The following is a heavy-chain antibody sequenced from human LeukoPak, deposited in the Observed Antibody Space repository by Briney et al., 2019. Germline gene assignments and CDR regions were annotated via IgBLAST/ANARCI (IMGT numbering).Heavy chain of an antibody. J-gene: IGHJ4*02. D-gene: IGHD2-2*01. CDR3: ARQFATASADTRGYFDF. CDR1: GASISSSNDY. CDR2: ITYDGST. Sequence: PSETLSLTCSVSGASISSSNDYWGWIRQAPGEGLEWIGSITYDGSTHYNPSLMSRATILVDTSKNQFSLKLSSVTAADAAMYCCARQFATASADTRGYFDFWGQGTVVTVSS. V-gene: IGHV4-39*01.